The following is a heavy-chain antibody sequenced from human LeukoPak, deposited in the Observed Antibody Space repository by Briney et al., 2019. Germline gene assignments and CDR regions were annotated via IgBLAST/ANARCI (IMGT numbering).Heavy chain of an antibody. Sequence: QTGGSLRLSCAASGFTFSSYEMNWVRQAPGKGLEWVSYISSSGSTIYYADSVKGRFTISRDNSKNTLYLQMNSLRAEDTAVYYXXXXXXXXPPLXSGYHSRAGLWGVFDYWGQGTLVTVSS. V-gene: IGHV3-48*03. D-gene: IGHD3-3*01. CDR1: GFTFSSYE. J-gene: IGHJ4*02. CDR2: ISSSGSTI. CDR3: XXXXXXXPPLXSGYHSRAGLWGVFDY.